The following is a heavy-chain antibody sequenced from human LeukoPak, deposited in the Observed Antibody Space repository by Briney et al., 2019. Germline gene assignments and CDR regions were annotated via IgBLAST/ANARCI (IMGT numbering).Heavy chain of an antibody. CDR3: ARGSNNWNDGHAFDV. Sequence: GGSLRLSCAASEFTLSRHWMHWVRQAPGKGLVWVSRLNTDGRITYHADSVKGRFTISRDSAKNTLYLQLDSLRAEDTAVYYCARGSNNWNDGHAFDVWGQGTMVTVSS. V-gene: IGHV3-74*01. J-gene: IGHJ3*01. CDR2: LNTDGRIT. D-gene: IGHD1-1*01. CDR1: EFTLSRHW.